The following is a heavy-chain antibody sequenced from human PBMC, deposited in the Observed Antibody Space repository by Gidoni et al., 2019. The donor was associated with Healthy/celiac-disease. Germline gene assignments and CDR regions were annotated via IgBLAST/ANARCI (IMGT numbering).Heavy chain of an antibody. J-gene: IGHJ5*02. V-gene: IGHV3-20*01. Sequence: EVQLVQSGGGVVRPGESLRLSCAAAGFTFDDSGMSGVRQAPGKGLEWVSGINWNGGSNGYADSVKGRFTIARDNAKNSLYLQMNSMRAEDTALYHCARDFLTTVTTAFDPWGQGTLVTVSS. D-gene: IGHD4-17*01. CDR1: GFTFDDSG. CDR3: ARDFLTTVTTAFDP. CDR2: INWNGGSN.